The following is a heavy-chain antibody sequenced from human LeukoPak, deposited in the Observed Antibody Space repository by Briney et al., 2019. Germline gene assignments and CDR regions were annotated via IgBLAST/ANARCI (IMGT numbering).Heavy chain of an antibody. Sequence: ASVKVSCKASGGTFSSYAISWVRQAPGQGLEWMGGIIPIFGTANYAQKFQGRVTITTDESTSTAYMELSSLRSEDTAVYYCERDRGGYCSSTSCYAYYFDYWGQGTLVTVSS. CDR1: GGTFSSYA. CDR2: IIPIFGTA. J-gene: IGHJ4*02. CDR3: ERDRGGYCSSTSCYAYYFDY. V-gene: IGHV1-69*05. D-gene: IGHD2-2*01.